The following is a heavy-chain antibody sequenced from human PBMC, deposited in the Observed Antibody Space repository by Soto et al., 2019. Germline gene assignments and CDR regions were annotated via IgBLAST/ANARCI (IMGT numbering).Heavy chain of an antibody. CDR2: IYYSGST. Sequence: SETLSLTCTVSGGSISSSSYYWGWIRQPPGKGLEWIGSIYYSGSTYYNPSLKSRVTISVDTSKNQFSLKLSSVTAADTAVYYCARHVTGYSSGWSILGAFDIWGQGTMVTVSS. CDR3: ARHVTGYSSGWSILGAFDI. J-gene: IGHJ3*02. D-gene: IGHD6-19*01. V-gene: IGHV4-39*01. CDR1: GGSISSSSYY.